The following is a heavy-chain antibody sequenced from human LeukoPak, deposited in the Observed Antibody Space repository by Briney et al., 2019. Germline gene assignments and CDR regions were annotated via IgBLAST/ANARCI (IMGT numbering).Heavy chain of an antibody. D-gene: IGHD4-17*01. J-gene: IGHJ4*02. CDR3: ARGLTTVTRAASFDY. V-gene: IGHV4-39*07. CDR1: GGSISSSSYY. CDR2: IYYSGST. Sequence: SETLSLTCTVSGGSISSSSYYWGWIRQPPGKGLEWIGSIYYSGSTYYNPSLKSRVTISVDTSKNQFSLKLSSVTAADTAVYYCARGLTTVTRAASFDYWGQGTLVTVSS.